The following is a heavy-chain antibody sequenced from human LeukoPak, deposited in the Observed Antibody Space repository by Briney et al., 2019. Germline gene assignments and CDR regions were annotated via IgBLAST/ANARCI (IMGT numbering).Heavy chain of an antibody. CDR3: ARRSIVGAYYFDY. V-gene: IGHV5-51*01. J-gene: IGHJ4*02. Sequence: GESLKISCKGSGYRLTSYWIGWVRQMPGKGLEWMGIIYPGDSDTRYSSSVQGQVTISAAKSISTAYLQWSSLKASDTAMYYCARRSIVGAYYFDYWGQGTLVTVSS. CDR2: IYPGDSDT. D-gene: IGHD1-26*01. CDR1: GYRLTSYW.